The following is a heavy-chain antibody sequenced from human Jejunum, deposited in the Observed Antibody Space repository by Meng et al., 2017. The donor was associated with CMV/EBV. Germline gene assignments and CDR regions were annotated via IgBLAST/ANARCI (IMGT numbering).Heavy chain of an antibody. Sequence: LVESGGGLVQPGGSLRLSCAASGFTSSDYWMSWVRQAPGKGLEWVANINPDGSEKYYVDSVRGRIIISRDNAENSVFLQMNSLRAEDTAVYYCAPWWLPEYWGQGTLVTVSS. D-gene: IGHD2-21*01. CDR1: GFTSSDYW. CDR2: INPDGSEK. J-gene: IGHJ4*02. V-gene: IGHV3-7*02. CDR3: APWWLPEY.